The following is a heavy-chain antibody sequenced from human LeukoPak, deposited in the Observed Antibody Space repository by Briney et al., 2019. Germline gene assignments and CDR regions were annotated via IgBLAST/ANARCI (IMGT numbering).Heavy chain of an antibody. Sequence: ASVKVSCKASGYTFTSYDINWVRQATGQGLEWMGWMNPNSGNTGYAQKFQGRVTMTRNTSISTAYMELSSLRSEDTAVYYCAREGDYVWGSYRYTGFDYWGQGTLVTVSS. D-gene: IGHD3-16*02. J-gene: IGHJ4*02. V-gene: IGHV1-8*01. CDR3: AREGDYVWGSYRYTGFDY. CDR1: GYTFTSYD. CDR2: MNPNSGNT.